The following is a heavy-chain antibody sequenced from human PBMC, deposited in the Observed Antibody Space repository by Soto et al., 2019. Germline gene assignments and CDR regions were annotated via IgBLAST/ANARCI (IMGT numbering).Heavy chain of an antibody. CDR2: ITPSGGST. Sequence: QVHLVQSGTEVKGLGASVTVSCKTSGYTFTSYYIHWVRQAPGQGLEWMGMITPSGGSTTYAQKFQGRVTMTRDRSTSTVYMELSSLTSEDTAVYYCARMYGGGINVYLLGYWGQGTLVTVSS. CDR3: ARMYGGGINVYLLGY. CDR1: GYTFTSYY. D-gene: IGHD3-10*02. J-gene: IGHJ4*02. V-gene: IGHV1-46*01.